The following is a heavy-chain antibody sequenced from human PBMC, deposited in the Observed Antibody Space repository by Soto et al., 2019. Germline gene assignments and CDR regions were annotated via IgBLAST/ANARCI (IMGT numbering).Heavy chain of an antibody. D-gene: IGHD6-19*01. Sequence: EVQLLESGGGLVQPGGSLRLSCAASGFTFSGYAMNWVRQAPGKGLEWVSHISGSGDDIHYADTVKGRFTVSRDNSKNTLFLQMNSLRADDTAVYYCAKPGDHIAVSGSVSFECWGQGTLVTVSS. CDR3: AKPGDHIAVSGSVSFEC. V-gene: IGHV3-23*01. CDR2: ISGSGDDI. CDR1: GFTFSGYA. J-gene: IGHJ4*02.